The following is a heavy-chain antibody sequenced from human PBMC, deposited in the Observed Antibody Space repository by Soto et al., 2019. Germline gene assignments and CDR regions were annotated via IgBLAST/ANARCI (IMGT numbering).Heavy chain of an antibody. CDR3: ARCYYGSGSYFPTLDY. CDR1: GLVLSGYT. Sequence: EVQLVESGGGLVKPGGSLRLSCAASGLVLSGYTMNWVRQAPGKGLEWVSSITSSSSYIYYADSVKGRITISRDNAKNSLYLQMGSLRVEDTAVYYCARCYYGSGSYFPTLDYWGQGTLVTVSS. V-gene: IGHV3-21*02. D-gene: IGHD3-10*01. CDR2: ITSSSSYI. J-gene: IGHJ4*02.